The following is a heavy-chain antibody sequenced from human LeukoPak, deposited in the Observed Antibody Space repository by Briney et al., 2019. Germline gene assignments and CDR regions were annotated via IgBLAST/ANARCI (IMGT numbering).Heavy chain of an antibody. V-gene: IGHV4-59*01. Sequence: PSETLSVTCTVSGGSISSYYWSWIRQPPGKGLEWIGYIYYSGSTNYNPSLKSRVTISVDTSKNQFSLKLSSVTAADTAVYYCAREAPPIAAAGFDYWGQGTLVTVSS. D-gene: IGHD6-13*01. CDR3: AREAPPIAAAGFDY. CDR1: GGSISSYY. J-gene: IGHJ4*02. CDR2: IYYSGST.